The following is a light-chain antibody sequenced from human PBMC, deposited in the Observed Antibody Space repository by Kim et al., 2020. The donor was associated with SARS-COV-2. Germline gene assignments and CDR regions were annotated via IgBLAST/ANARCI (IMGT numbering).Light chain of an antibody. CDR1: ALPKQY. Sequence: SPGQTARITCSGDALPKQYAYWYQQKPGQAPVQVIYKDSKRPSGIPERFSGSSSGTTVTMIISGVQAEDEADYYCQSADSSGTHVVFGGGTQLTVL. V-gene: IGLV3-25*03. CDR2: KDS. CDR3: QSADSSGTHVV. J-gene: IGLJ2*01.